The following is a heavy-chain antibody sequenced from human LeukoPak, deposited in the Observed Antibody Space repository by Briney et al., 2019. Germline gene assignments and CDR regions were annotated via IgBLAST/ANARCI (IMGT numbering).Heavy chain of an antibody. CDR2: ISSSSSTI. J-gene: IGHJ1*01. CDR1: GFTFSNSA. V-gene: IGHV3-48*04. CDR3: ARVRDYGDYVAYFQH. D-gene: IGHD4-17*01. Sequence: GGSLRLSCAASGFTFSNSAMNWVRQAPGKGLEWVSYISSSSSTIYYADSVKGRFTISRDNAKNSLYLQMNSLRAEDTAVYYCARVRDYGDYVAYFQHWGQGTLVTVSS.